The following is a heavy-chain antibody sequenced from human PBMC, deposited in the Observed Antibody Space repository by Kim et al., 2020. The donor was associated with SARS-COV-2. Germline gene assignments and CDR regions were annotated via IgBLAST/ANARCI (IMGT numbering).Heavy chain of an antibody. D-gene: IGHD3-9*01. J-gene: IGHJ6*02. V-gene: IGHV3-30*04. CDR2: ISYDGSNK. CDR1: GFTFSSYA. CDR3: ARWGKLRYFDWLGHYYYGMYV. Sequence: GGSLRLSCAASGFTFSSYAMHWVRQAPGKGLEWVAVISYDGSNKYYADSVKGRFTISRDNSKNTLYLQMNSLRAEDTAVYYCARWGKLRYFDWLGHYYYGMYVWGQGTTVTVSS.